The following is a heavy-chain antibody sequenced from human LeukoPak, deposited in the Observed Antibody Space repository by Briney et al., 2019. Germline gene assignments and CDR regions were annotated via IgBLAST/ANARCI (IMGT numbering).Heavy chain of an antibody. J-gene: IGHJ5*02. CDR1: GGSFSGYY. D-gene: IGHD3-10*01. CDR2: INHSGST. CDR3: ARSLWFGEPILT. V-gene: IGHV4-34*01. Sequence: SETLSLTCAVYGGSFSGYYWSWIRQPPGKGREWIGEINHSGSTNYNPSLKSRVTISVDTSKNQFSLKLSSVTAADTAVYYCARSLWFGEPILTWGQGTLVTVSS.